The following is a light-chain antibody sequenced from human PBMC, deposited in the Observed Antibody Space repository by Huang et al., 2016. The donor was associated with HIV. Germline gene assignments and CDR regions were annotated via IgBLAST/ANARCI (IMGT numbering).Light chain of an antibody. V-gene: IGKV6-21*01. J-gene: IGKJ4*01. CDR1: QSIGSS. CDR3: HQSSALPLT. CDR2: HAS. Sequence: EIVLTQSPDFQSVTPNEKVTITCRASQSIGSSLHWYQQKPAQSPKLLIKHASQSVSGVPSRVSGSGSGTDFTLTSNSLEAEDAATYYCHQSSALPLTFGGGTKVEIK.